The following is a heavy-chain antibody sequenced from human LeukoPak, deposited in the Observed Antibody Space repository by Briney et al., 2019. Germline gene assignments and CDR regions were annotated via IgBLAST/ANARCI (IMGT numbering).Heavy chain of an antibody. J-gene: IGHJ1*01. CDR3: ARGERKQQLVRGRSNRQYFQH. V-gene: IGHV4-61*08. CDR1: GGSISSGGYY. CDR2: IYYSGST. D-gene: IGHD6-13*01. Sequence: TPSETLSLTCTVSGGSISSGGYYWSWIRQPPGKGLEWIGYIYYSGSTNYNPSLKSRVTISVDTSKNQFSLKLSSVTAADTAVYYCARGERKQQLVRGRSNRQYFQHWGQGTLVTVSS.